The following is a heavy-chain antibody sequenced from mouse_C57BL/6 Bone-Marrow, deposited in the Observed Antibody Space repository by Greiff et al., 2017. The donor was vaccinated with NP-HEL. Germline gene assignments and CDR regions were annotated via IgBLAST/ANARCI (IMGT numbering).Heavy chain of an antibody. Sequence: EVKLQESGGGLVQPGGSLSLSCAASGFTFTDYYMSWVRQPPGKALEWLGFIRNKANGYTTEYSASVKGRFTISRDNSQSILYLQMNALRAEDSATYYCARSPYYYGCSFYWYFDVWGTGTTVTVSS. CDR1: GFTFTDYY. D-gene: IGHD1-1*01. CDR3: ARSPYYYGCSFYWYFDV. CDR2: IRNKANGYTT. V-gene: IGHV7-3*01. J-gene: IGHJ1*03.